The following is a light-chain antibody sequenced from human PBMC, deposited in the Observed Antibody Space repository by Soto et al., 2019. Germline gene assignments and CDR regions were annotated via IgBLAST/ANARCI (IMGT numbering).Light chain of an antibody. CDR3: CTFAGRHSYV. Sequence: QSALTQPRSVSGSPGQSVTISCTGTSSDVGSYNFVSWHQQHPGKAPKLMIYDVAKRPSGVPDRFSGSKSGDTASLTISGLQAEDEADYYCCTFAGRHSYVFGSGTKVTVL. J-gene: IGLJ1*01. CDR1: SSDVGSYNF. V-gene: IGLV2-11*01. CDR2: DVA.